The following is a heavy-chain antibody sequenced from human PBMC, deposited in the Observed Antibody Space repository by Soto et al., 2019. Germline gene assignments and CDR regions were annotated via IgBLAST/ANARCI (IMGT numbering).Heavy chain of an antibody. V-gene: IGHV1-8*01. CDR1: GYTFTSYD. J-gene: IGHJ6*03. CDR2: MNPNSGKT. Sequence: QVQLVQSGAEVKKPGASVKVSCKASGYTFTSYDINWVRQATGQGLEWMGWMNPNSGKTGYEQKCQGRVTMPRKPSISTPYMELSSLRSEATALYYCARAHLGIIAARPRYYYYYRDVWGKGTTVTVSS. D-gene: IGHD6-6*01. CDR3: ARAHLGIIAARPRYYYYYRDV.